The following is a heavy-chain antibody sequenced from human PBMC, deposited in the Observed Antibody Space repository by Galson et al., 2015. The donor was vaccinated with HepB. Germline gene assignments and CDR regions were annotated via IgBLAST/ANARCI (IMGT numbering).Heavy chain of an antibody. CDR1: GFTFSSYG. CDR3: ATNPLYGSGSYIFDY. V-gene: IGHV3-30*03. J-gene: IGHJ4*02. D-gene: IGHD3-10*01. Sequence: SLRLSCAASGFTFSSYGMHWVRQAPGKGLEWVAVISYDGSNKYYADSVKGRFTISRDNSKNTLYLQMNSLRAEDTAVYYCATNPLYGSGSYIFDYWGQGTLVTVSS. CDR2: ISYDGSNK.